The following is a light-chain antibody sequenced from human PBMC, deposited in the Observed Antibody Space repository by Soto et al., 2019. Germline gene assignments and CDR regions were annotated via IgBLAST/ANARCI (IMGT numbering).Light chain of an antibody. CDR1: QSISTW. CDR3: QHYNSHSFMYP. V-gene: IGKV1-5*01. CDR2: DAS. J-gene: IGKJ2*01. Sequence: DIQMTQSPSTLSASVGDRVTITCRASQSISTWLAWYQHKPGKAPNLLIYDASSLQSGVPSRFSGSGSGTEFTLTISSLQPDDFASYYCQHYNSHSFMYPFGQGTKVDIK.